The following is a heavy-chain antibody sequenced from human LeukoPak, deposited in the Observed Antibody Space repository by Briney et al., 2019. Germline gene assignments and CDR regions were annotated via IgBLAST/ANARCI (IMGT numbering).Heavy chain of an antibody. Sequence: ASVKVSCKASGYIFTSYYMHWVRQAPGQGLEWMGIINPSGGSTSYAQKFQGRVTMTRDMSTSTVYMELSSLRSEDTAVYYCARDIVVVPAAPRGNWFDPWGQGTLVTVSS. J-gene: IGHJ5*02. V-gene: IGHV1-46*01. CDR1: GYIFTSYY. CDR2: INPSGGST. CDR3: ARDIVVVPAAPRGNWFDP. D-gene: IGHD2-2*01.